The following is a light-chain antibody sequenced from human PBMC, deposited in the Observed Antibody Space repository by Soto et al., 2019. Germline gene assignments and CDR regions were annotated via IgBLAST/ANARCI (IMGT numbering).Light chain of an antibody. CDR2: DVS. V-gene: IGLV2-11*01. J-gene: IGLJ1*01. Sequence: QSALTQPRSVSGSPGQSVTVSCTGTSSDVGAYNFVSWYQHHPGKAPKLMIYDVSKRPSGVPDRFSGSKSGNTASLTFSGLQAEDEADYYCCSYAGSYTWVFGTGTKLTVL. CDR1: SSDVGAYNF. CDR3: CSYAGSYTWV.